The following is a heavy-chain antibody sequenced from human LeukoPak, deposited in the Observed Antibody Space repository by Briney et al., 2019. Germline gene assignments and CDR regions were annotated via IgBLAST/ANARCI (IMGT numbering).Heavy chain of an antibody. V-gene: IGHV3-23*01. Sequence: GGSLTLSCAGSGFTLSRYAMSWVRQAPGQGLEWVSVISDIGDYTSYADSVRGRFTISRDNSRNTLYLQMISLRPEDTAVYYCAKDTSIGKYCTNGVCSPFDYRGQGTLVTVSS. CDR3: AKDTSIGKYCTNGVCSPFDY. CDR2: ISDIGDYT. J-gene: IGHJ4*02. CDR1: GFTLSRYA. D-gene: IGHD2-8*01.